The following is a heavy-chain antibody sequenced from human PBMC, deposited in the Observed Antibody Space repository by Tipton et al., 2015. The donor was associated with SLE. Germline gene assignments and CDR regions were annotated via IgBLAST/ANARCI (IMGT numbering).Heavy chain of an antibody. V-gene: IGHV3-74*01. D-gene: IGHD3-3*01. CDR3: ARDALRFRTQYYYDY. CDR1: GFTLNNDW. Sequence: SLRLSCAASGFTLNNDWMHWVRQAPGKGLVWVSRINPDGRTITYADPVKGRFTISRDSSENTLYLQLNSLRPEDTAVYYCARDALRFRTQYYYDYWGQGTLVTVSS. J-gene: IGHJ4*02. CDR2: INPDGRTI.